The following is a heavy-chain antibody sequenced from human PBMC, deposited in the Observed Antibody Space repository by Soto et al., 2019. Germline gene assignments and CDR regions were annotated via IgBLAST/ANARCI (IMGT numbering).Heavy chain of an antibody. V-gene: IGHV3-23*01. CDR2: ISGSGGST. CDR3: AKDPQRSTVTTVFFDY. J-gene: IGHJ4*02. CDR1: GFTFSSYA. D-gene: IGHD4-17*01. Sequence: EVQLLESGGGLVQPGGSLRLSCAASGFTFSSYAMSWVHQAPGKGLEWVSAISGSGGSTYYADSVKGRFTISRDNSKNTLYLQMNSLRAEDTAVYYCAKDPQRSTVTTVFFDYWGQGTLVTVSS.